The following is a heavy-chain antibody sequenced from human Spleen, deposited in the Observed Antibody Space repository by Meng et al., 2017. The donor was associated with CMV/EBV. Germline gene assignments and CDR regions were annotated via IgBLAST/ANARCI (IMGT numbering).Heavy chain of an antibody. D-gene: IGHD4-17*01. CDR1: GFTFSSYS. CDR2: ISSSSYI. J-gene: IGHJ5*02. Sequence: ASGFTFSSYSMNWVRQAPGKGLEWVSSISSSSYIYYADSVKGRFTISRDNAKNSLYLQMNSLRAEDTAVYYCARELMTTVTPGGFDPWGQGTLVTVSS. CDR3: ARELMTTVTPGGFDP. V-gene: IGHV3-21*01.